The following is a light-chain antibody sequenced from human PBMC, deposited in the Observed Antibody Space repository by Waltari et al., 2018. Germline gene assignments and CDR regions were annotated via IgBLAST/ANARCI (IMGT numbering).Light chain of an antibody. Sequence: QYALTQPASVSGSPGQSITIPCTGTSSAVGSYNLVSWYQHHPGKAPKVMIYEGSERPSGVSNRFSGSKSGNTASLTISGLQAEDEADYYCCSYAGSSPSVVFGGGTKLTVL. J-gene: IGLJ2*01. CDR1: SSAVGSYNL. CDR2: EGS. V-gene: IGLV2-23*01. CDR3: CSYAGSSPSVV.